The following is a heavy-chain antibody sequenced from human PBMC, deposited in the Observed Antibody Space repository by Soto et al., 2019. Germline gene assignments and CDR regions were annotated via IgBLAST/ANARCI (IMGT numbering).Heavy chain of an antibody. J-gene: IGHJ6*02. CDR3: ARDRDIVVVVAANTRYYYYYGMDV. D-gene: IGHD2-15*01. V-gene: IGHV3-30-3*01. Sequence: QVQLVESRGGVVQPGRSLRLSCAASGFTFSSYAMHWVRQAPGKGLEWVAVISYDGSNKYYADSVKGRFTISRDNSKNTLYLQMNSLRAEDTAVYYCARDRDIVVVVAANTRYYYYYGMDVWGQGTTVTVSS. CDR2: ISYDGSNK. CDR1: GFTFSSYA.